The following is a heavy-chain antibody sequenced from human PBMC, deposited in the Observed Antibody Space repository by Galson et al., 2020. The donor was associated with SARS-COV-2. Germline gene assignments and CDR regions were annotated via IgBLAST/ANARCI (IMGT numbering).Heavy chain of an antibody. Sequence: GESLKISCKGSGYSFTNYWIAWVRQMPGKGLEWMGIIYPGDSDTRYSPSFQGQVTISAAKSINTPYLQWSSLKASDTALYYCAGHGGTVESNSGISCVPCGVWGQGTMVTVSA. D-gene: IGHD1-26*01. CDR1: GYSFTNYW. J-gene: IGHJ3*01. CDR2: IYPGDSDT. V-gene: IGHV5-51*01. CDR3: AGHGGTVESNSGISCVPCGV.